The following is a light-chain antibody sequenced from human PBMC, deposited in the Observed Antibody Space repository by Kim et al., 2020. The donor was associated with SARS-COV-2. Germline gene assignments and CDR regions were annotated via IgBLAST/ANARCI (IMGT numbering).Light chain of an antibody. Sequence: EIVMTQSPATLSVSPGERATLSCRASQSVSNNLAWYQQKPDQAPRLLIYDASTRATGIPVRFSGSGSGTEFTLTVSSLQSEDFAVYYCQHYNNWPNTFGQGTKLEI. V-gene: IGKV3-15*01. CDR3: QHYNNWPNT. CDR1: QSVSNN. CDR2: DAS. J-gene: IGKJ2*01.